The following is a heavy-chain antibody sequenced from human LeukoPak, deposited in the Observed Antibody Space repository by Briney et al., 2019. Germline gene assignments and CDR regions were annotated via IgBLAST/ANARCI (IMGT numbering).Heavy chain of an antibody. CDR1: GFIFSDYY. CDR3: ARRAGAYSHPYDY. D-gene: IGHD4/OR15-4a*01. V-gene: IGHV3-11*01. CDR2: ISNSGTWI. J-gene: IGHJ4*02. Sequence: GGSLRLSCTASGFIFSDYYMGWIRQAPGRGLEWISYISNSGTWIRYADSVKGRFTISRDNSKNTLYLQMNSLRAEDTAVYYCARRAGAYSHPYDYWGQGTLVTVSS.